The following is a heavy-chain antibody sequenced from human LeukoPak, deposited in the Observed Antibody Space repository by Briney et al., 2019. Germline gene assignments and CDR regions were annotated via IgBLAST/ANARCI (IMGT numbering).Heavy chain of an antibody. CDR3: AKERALLWFGQFSRGCMDV. V-gene: IGHV3-23*01. J-gene: IGHJ6*02. Sequence: GGSLRLSCAASGFTFSSFTMSWVRLAPGKGLEWVSTISGSDNTTFYADFVRGRFTTSRDNSKNTLDLQMNSLRVEDTAVYYCAKERALLWFGQFSRGCMDVWGQGTTVSVSS. CDR1: GFTFSSFT. CDR2: ISGSDNTT. D-gene: IGHD3-10*01.